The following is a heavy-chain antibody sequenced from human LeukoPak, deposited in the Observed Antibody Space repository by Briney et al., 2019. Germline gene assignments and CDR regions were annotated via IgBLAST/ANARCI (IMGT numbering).Heavy chain of an antibody. J-gene: IGHJ4*02. Sequence: GGSLRLSCAASGFTVSSNYMSWVRQAPGKGLEWVSIIYSGGSTFYADSVKGRSTISRDNAKNSLYLQMNSLRAEDTALYYCARGGSYGGYHSYWGQGTLVTVSS. CDR2: IYSGGST. V-gene: IGHV3-53*01. D-gene: IGHD4-23*01. CDR3: ARGGSYGGYHSY. CDR1: GFTVSSNY.